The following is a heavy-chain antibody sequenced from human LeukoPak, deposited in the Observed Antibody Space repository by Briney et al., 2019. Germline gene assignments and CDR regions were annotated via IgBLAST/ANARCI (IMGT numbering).Heavy chain of an antibody. J-gene: IGHJ4*02. CDR2: INHSGST. CDR1: GGSISGYY. CDR3: ARGGDTTKSMNY. V-gene: IGHV4-34*01. Sequence: SETLSLTCTVSGGSISGYYWSWIRQPPGKGLEWIGEINHSGSTNYNPSLKSRVTISVDTSKNQFSLKLSSVTAADTAVYYCARGGDTTKSMNYWGQGTLVTVSS. D-gene: IGHD1-26*01.